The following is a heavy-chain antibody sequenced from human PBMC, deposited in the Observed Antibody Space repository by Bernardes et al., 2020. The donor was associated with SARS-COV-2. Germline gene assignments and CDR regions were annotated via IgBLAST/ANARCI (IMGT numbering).Heavy chain of an antibody. Sequence: SGPTLLKPTQTLTLTCTFSLFSLSPTGVGVGWIRQPPGEALEWLALIFWDDDKFYSPSLKSRLSVTKDTAKNQVVLSMTDMDPVDTGTYYCAHRYTGSHFDYWGQGTLVTVSS. CDR3: AHRYTGSHFDY. J-gene: IGHJ4*02. D-gene: IGHD1-26*01. CDR1: LFSLSPTGVG. V-gene: IGHV2-5*02. CDR2: IFWDDDK.